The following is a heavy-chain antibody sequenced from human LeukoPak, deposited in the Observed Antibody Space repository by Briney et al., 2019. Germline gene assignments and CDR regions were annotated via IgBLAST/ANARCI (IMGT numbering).Heavy chain of an antibody. Sequence: SLRLSCAASGFTFSSYGMHWVRQAPGKGLEWVAVTSYDGSNEYYADSVKGRFTISRDNSKNTLYLQMNSLRAEDTAVYYCAKDKGQQLLLNWFDPWGQGTLVTVSS. J-gene: IGHJ5*02. CDR1: GFTFSSYG. V-gene: IGHV3-30*18. CDR2: TSYDGSNE. CDR3: AKDKGQQLLLNWFDP. D-gene: IGHD2-2*01.